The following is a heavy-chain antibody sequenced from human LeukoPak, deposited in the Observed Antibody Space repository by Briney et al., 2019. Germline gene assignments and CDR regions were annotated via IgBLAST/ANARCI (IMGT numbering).Heavy chain of an antibody. CDR2: INPSGGST. CDR3: AREWVFGVVIIPFDY. Sequence: ASVKVSCKASGYTFTGYYMHWVRQAPGQGLEWMGIINPSGGSTSYAQKFQGRVTMTRDTSTSTVYMELSSLRSEDTAVYYCAREWVFGVVIIPFDYWGQGTLVTVSS. J-gene: IGHJ4*02. CDR1: GYTFTGYY. D-gene: IGHD3-3*01. V-gene: IGHV1-46*01.